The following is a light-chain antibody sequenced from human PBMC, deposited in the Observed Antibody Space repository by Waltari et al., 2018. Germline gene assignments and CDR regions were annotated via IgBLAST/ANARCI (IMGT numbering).Light chain of an antibody. Sequence: SALTQPDSVSGSPGQSITISCSGISSDIGGYEYVSWYQQHPGKAPKVIIYDVNNRPSGVSNRFSGSKSGSSASLTISGLQAEDEADYYCSSFTSSTTGIFGGGTKVTVL. J-gene: IGLJ2*01. V-gene: IGLV2-14*03. CDR1: SSDIGGYEY. CDR3: SSFTSSTTGI. CDR2: DVN.